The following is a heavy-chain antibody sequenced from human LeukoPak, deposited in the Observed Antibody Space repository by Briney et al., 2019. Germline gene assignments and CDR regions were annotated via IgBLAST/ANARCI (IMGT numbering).Heavy chain of an antibody. V-gene: IGHV4-34*01. CDR3: ARGTPMATNYYFDY. J-gene: IGHJ4*02. CDR1: GGSFSDYY. D-gene: IGHD5-18*01. Sequence: SETLSLTCAVYGGSFSDYYWSWIRQPPGKGLAWIGEINHSGSTNYNPSLKSRVTISVDTSKNQFSLKLSSVTAADTAVYYCARGTPMATNYYFDYWGQGTLVSVSS. CDR2: INHSGST.